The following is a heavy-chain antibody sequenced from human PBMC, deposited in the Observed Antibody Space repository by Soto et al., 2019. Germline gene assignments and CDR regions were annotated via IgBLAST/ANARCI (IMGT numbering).Heavy chain of an antibody. V-gene: IGHV4-59*01. J-gene: IGHJ4*02. D-gene: IGHD6-19*01. CDR1: GGSISSYY. CDR3: ARSGGGWRFDY. Sequence: PSETLSLTCTVSGGSISSYYWSWIRQPPGKGLEWIGYIYYSGSTNYNPSLKSRVTISVDTSKNQFSLKLSSVTAADTAVYYCARSGGGWRFDYWGQGTLVTVSS. CDR2: IYYSGST.